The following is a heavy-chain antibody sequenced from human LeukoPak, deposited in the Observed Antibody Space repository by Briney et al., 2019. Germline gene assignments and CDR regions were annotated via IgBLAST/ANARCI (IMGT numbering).Heavy chain of an antibody. CDR2: ISGDGSVT. CDR1: GFTLRNYW. D-gene: IGHD6-6*01. V-gene: IGHV3-74*01. CDR3: ARYSSSSGGASYYLDY. Sequence: GGSLRLSCTASGFTLRNYWMHWVRQVPGKRLVWVSRISGDGSVTNYADSVQGRSTISRDNAKNILYLQINSLRSEDTAVYYCARYSSSSGGASYYLDYWGHGTLVTVSS. J-gene: IGHJ4*01.